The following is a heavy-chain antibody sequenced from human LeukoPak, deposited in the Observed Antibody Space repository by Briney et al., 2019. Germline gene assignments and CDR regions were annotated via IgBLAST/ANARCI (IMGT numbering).Heavy chain of an antibody. D-gene: IGHD6-19*01. CDR1: GFTFSDYY. CDR3: AKSGSSGWLAY. V-gene: IGHV3-11*04. CDR2: ISYNSRSI. Sequence: GGSLRLSCAASGFTFSDYYMSWIRQAPGKGLEWLSYISYNSRSIYYADSVKGRFTISRDNSKNTLYLQMNSLRAEDTAVYYCAKSGSSGWLAYWGQGTLVTVSS. J-gene: IGHJ4*02.